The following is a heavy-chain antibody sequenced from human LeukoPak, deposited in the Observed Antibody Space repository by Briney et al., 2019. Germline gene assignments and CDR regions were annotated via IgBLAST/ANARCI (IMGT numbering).Heavy chain of an antibody. Sequence: PSETLSLTCAVYGGSFSGYYWSWVRQAPGKGLEWVSVIYSGGSTYYADSVKGRFTISRDNPKNTLYLQMNSLRAEDTAVYYCAREVTMIRGGVGPLANWFDPWGQGTLVTVSS. V-gene: IGHV3-53*01. CDR1: GGSFSGYY. D-gene: IGHD3-10*01. CDR2: IYSGGST. CDR3: AREVTMIRGGVGPLANWFDP. J-gene: IGHJ5*02.